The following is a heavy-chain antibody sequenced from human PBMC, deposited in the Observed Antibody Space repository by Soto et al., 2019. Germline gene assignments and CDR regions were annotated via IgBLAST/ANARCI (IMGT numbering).Heavy chain of an antibody. CDR3: ARDRVRDCRGGSCLLNWFDP. J-gene: IGHJ5*02. V-gene: IGHV1-69*01. Sequence: QVQLVQSGAEVKKPGSSVKVSCKASGGTFSSYAISWVRQAPGQGLEWMGGIIPIFGTANYAQKFQGRVTITADESTSTAYMELSSLRSEDTAVYYCARDRVRDCRGGSCLLNWFDPWGQGTLVTVSS. CDR1: GGTFSSYA. D-gene: IGHD2-15*01. CDR2: IIPIFGTA.